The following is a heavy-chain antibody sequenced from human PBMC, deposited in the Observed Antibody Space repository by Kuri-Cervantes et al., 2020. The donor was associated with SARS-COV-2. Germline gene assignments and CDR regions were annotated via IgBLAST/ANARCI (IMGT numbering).Heavy chain of an antibody. CDR1: GFTFTTSA. CDR3: ARDEVVRGVQYGMDV. V-gene: IGHV1-58*01. Sequence: SVKVSCKASGFTFTTSAVQWVRQARGQRLEWIGWILVGSGTTNYAQKFQEKVTITRDMSTSTAYLELSSLNSEDTAVYYCARDEVVRGVQYGMDVWGQGTTVTVSS. J-gene: IGHJ6*02. D-gene: IGHD3-10*01. CDR2: ILVGSGTT.